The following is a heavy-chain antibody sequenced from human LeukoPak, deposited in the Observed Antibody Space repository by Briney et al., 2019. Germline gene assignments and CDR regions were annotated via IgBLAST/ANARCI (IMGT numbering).Heavy chain of an antibody. CDR1: GDTFSGYA. CDR3: ARAFYDRFPVDF. D-gene: IGHD3-16*01. Sequence: SVKVSCKASGDTFSGYAISWVRQAPRQGLEWMGRIIPIFGVPNYAQKFQGRVTITADTSTNTAYMELSSLRSEDTAVYYCARAFYDRFPVDFWGQGTLVTVSS. CDR2: IIPIFGVP. J-gene: IGHJ4*02. V-gene: IGHV1-69*04.